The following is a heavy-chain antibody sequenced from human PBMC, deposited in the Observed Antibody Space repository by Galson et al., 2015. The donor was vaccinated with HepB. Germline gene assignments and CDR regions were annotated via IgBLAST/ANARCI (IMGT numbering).Heavy chain of an antibody. CDR3: VTRGPYSGRSFDY. CDR2: IYYAWTT. Sequence: QVQLQESGPGLVKPSETLSLTCTVPGDSISSVGYYWGWLRQPPGQGLEWIGSIYYAWTTYYNPSLKSRVTISVDTSRKQFSLKLSSVTAADTAVYYCVTRGPYSGRSFDYWGQGNLVTVSS. J-gene: IGHJ4*02. D-gene: IGHD1-26*01. CDR1: GDSISSVGYY. V-gene: IGHV4-39*01.